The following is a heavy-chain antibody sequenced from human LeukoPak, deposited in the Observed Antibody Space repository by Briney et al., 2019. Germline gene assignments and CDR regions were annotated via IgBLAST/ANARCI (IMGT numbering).Heavy chain of an antibody. V-gene: IGHV4-30-4*01. CDR2: IYCSGST. CDR1: GGSISSGDYY. Sequence: SQTLSLTCTVSGGSISSGDYYWSWIRQPPGKGLEWIGYIYCSGSTYYNPSLKSRVTISVDTSKNQFSLKLNSVTAADTAVHYCARTGGTIDYWGQGTLVTVSS. D-gene: IGHD2-8*02. CDR3: ARTGGTIDY. J-gene: IGHJ4*02.